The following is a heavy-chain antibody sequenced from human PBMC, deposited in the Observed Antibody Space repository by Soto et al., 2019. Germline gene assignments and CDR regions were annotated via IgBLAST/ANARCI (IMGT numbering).Heavy chain of an antibody. CDR2: IIPILGIA. CDR3: SRGRAAAPDA. CDR1: GGTFSSYT. V-gene: IGHV1-69*02. D-gene: IGHD6-13*01. Sequence: QVQLVQSGAEVKKPGSSVKVSCKASGGTFSSYTISWVRQAPGQGLEWMGRIIPILGIANYAQKFQGRVTITADKSTSTAYMELSILRSEDTAVYYCSRGRAAAPDAWGQGTLVTVSS. J-gene: IGHJ5*02.